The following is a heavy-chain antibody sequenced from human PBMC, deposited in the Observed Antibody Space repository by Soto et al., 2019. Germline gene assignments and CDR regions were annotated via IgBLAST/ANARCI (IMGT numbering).Heavy chain of an antibody. D-gene: IGHD3-9*01. CDR3: AGSTYYDILTGSYFFYAMDV. CDR2: IYSEGTP. V-gene: IGHV3-53*01. Sequence: GWSLRLACASSVITVVSNYMRWVRQAPGKGLEWVSVIYSEGTPYYADSVKGRFTISRENSNNTLYLHMNNLRAEETAVYYCAGSTYYDILTGSYFFYAMDVWGQGATVTASS. J-gene: IGHJ6*02. CDR1: VITVVSNY.